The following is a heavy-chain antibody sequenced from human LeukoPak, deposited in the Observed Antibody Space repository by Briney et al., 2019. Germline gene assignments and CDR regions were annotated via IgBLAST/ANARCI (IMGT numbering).Heavy chain of an antibody. CDR1: GASISGSSYY. J-gene: IGHJ6*03. D-gene: IGHD3-3*01. CDR2: IHYVGST. Sequence: PSETLPLTCSVSGASISGSSYYWGWIRQPPGRGLEWLASIHYVGSTDYNPSLKSRVTISVDTSENQFSLRLRFVTAADTAVYYCARCPAVVNYDFWSGYSRAYYYYYYMDVWGKGTTVTVSS. V-gene: IGHV4-39*01. CDR3: ARCPAVVNYDFWSGYSRAYYYYYYMDV.